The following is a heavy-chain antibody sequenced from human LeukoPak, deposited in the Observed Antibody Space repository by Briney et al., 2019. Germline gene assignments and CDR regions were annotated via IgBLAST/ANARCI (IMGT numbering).Heavy chain of an antibody. V-gene: IGHV3-66*02. CDR2: IYSGGST. D-gene: IGHD3-10*01. J-gene: IGHJ5*02. Sequence: PGGSLRLSCAASGFTVSSNYMSWVRQAPGKGLEWVSVIYSGGSTYYADSVKGRFTISRDNSKNTLYLQMNSLRAEDTAVYYCARDSASLWFGELSGWFAPWGQGTLVTVSS. CDR1: GFTVSSNY. CDR3: ARDSASLWFGELSGWFAP.